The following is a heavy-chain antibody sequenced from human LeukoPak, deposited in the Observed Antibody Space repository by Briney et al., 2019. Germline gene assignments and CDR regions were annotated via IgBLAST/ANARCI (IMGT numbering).Heavy chain of an antibody. CDR2: INWNGGST. CDR1: GFTFDDYG. V-gene: IGHV3-20*04. Sequence: PGGALRLSCAASGFTFDDYGMIWVRQAPGKGREGVSGINWNGGSTGYADSVKDRFTIYRDNAKNSLYLQMNSLRAEDTALYYCARALVGATHDAFDIWGQGTMVTVSS. D-gene: IGHD1-26*01. J-gene: IGHJ3*02. CDR3: ARALVGATHDAFDI.